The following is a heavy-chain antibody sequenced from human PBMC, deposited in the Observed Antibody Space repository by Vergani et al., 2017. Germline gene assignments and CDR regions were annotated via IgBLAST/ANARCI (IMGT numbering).Heavy chain of an antibody. D-gene: IGHD1-26*01. CDR2: ISGSGGST. CDR1: GFTFSSSA. Sequence: EVQLLESGGGLVQPGGSLSLSCAASGFTFSSSAMSWVRPARGKGLEGVSAISGSGGSTYYADSVKGRFTNSRDNSKNTLYLQMNSLRAEDTAVYYCAKAGGDYSGNQVGYYWGQGTLVTVSS. V-gene: IGHV3-23*01. CDR3: AKAGGDYSGNQVGYY. J-gene: IGHJ4*02.